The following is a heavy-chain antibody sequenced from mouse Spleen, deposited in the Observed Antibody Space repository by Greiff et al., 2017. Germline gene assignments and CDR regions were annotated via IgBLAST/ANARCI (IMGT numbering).Heavy chain of an antibody. Sequence: EVQRVESGGGLVQPGGSRKLSCAASGFTFSSFGMHWVRQAPEKGLEWVAYISSGSSTIYYADTVKGRFTISRDNPKNTLFLQMTSLRSEDTAMYYCARRDVGNYYAMDYWGQGTSVTVSS. J-gene: IGHJ4*01. CDR2: ISSGSSTI. V-gene: IGHV5-17*02. CDR3: ARRDVGNYYAMDY. D-gene: IGHD3-3*01. CDR1: GFTFSSFG.